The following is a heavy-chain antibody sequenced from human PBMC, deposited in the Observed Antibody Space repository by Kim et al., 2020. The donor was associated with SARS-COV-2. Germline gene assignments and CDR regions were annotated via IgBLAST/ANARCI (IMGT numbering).Heavy chain of an antibody. J-gene: IGHJ6*02. Sequence: ASVKVSCKASGYIFTGFYIHWVRQAPGQGLEWMGWIIPTSGATYFAEKFQGRVTMTRDTSISTVYMEVSTLESDDTAVYYCTRAHYMDVWGQGTTVTVS. CDR2: IIPTSGAT. CDR3: TRAHYMDV. CDR1: GYIFTGFY. V-gene: IGHV1-2*02.